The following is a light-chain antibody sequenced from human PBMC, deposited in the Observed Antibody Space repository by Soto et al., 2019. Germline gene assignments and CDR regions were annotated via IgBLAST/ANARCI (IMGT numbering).Light chain of an antibody. J-gene: IGKJ4*01. Sequence: EVVLTQSPGTLSLSPGESATLSCRASQSVSSNYLAWYQQKLGQAPRLLIYGVSTRATGIPDRFSGSGSGTDFSLTISRLEPEDFALYYCQQYFTSPLTFGGGTKVEIK. CDR1: QSVSSNY. V-gene: IGKV3-20*01. CDR2: GVS. CDR3: QQYFTSPLT.